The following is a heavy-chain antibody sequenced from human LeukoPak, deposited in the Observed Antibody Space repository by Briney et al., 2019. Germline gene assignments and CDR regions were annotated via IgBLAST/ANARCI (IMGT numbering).Heavy chain of an antibody. V-gene: IGHV3-49*04. D-gene: IGHD6-19*01. CDR1: GFTFGDYA. CDR2: IRSKVFGGTT. Sequence: GRSLRLSCTASGFTFGDYAMSWVRQAPGKGLEWVGFIRSKVFGGTTEYAASVKGRFTISRDDSKSIAYLQMNSLKTEDTAVYYCARDLVAVAGDYYYYAMDVWGQGTTVTVSS. CDR3: ARDLVAVAGDYYYYAMDV. J-gene: IGHJ6*02.